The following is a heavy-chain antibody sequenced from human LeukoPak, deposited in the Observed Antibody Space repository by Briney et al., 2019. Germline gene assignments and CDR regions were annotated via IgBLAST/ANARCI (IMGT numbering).Heavy chain of an antibody. CDR3: ARHSVLAALGSYDY. CDR2: IYSSGST. Sequence: SETLSLTCTVSGGSISSYYWSWIRQPPGKGLEWIGYIYSSGSTNYNPSLKSRVSMSVDTSKNQFSLKLSSVTAADTAVYYCARHSVLAALGSYDYWGQGTLVTVSS. J-gene: IGHJ4*02. V-gene: IGHV4-59*08. CDR1: GGSISSYY. D-gene: IGHD6-25*01.